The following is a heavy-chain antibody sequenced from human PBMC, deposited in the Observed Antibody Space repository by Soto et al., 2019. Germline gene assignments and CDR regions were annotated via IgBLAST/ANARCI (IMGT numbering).Heavy chain of an antibody. J-gene: IGHJ6*02. Sequence: WICERPGKGLDWMGEINDSGNTNYNPSLKSRVTISVDTSKNQFSLKLSSVTAADTAVYYCARKRSYFDTLGGQRHHHGMDVRGQANMVT. CDR3: ARKRSYFDTLGGQRHHHGMDV. V-gene: IGHV4-34*01. D-gene: IGHD3-9*01. CDR2: INDSGNT.